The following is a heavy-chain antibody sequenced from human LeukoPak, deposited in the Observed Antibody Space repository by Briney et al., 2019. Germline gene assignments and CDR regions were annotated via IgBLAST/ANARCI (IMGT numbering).Heavy chain of an antibody. D-gene: IGHD3-9*01. CDR3: ARSPQYHYDIWGFDY. V-gene: IGHV5-51*01. J-gene: IGHJ4*02. CDR2: IYPGDSDT. Sequence: PGGSQRLSCKGSGYSFTSYWIGWVRQMPGKGLEWMGIIYPGDSDTRYSPSFQGQVTISADKSISTAYRQWSSLKASDTAMYYCARSPQYHYDIWGFDYWGQGTLVTVSS. CDR1: GYSFTSYW.